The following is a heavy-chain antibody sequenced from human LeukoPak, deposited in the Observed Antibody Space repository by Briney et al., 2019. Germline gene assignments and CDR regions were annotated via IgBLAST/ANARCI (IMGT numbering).Heavy chain of an antibody. D-gene: IGHD3-9*01. CDR3: ARDSIRVLRYFDWLLGIDY. J-gene: IGHJ4*02. V-gene: IGHV1-2*02. CDR2: INPNSGGT. Sequence: GASVKVSCKASGYTFTGYYMHWVRQAPGQGLEWMGWINPNSGGTNYAQKFQGRVTMTRDTSISTAYMELSRLRSDDTAVYYCARDSIRVLRYFDWLLGIDYWGQGTLVTVSS. CDR1: GYTFTGYY.